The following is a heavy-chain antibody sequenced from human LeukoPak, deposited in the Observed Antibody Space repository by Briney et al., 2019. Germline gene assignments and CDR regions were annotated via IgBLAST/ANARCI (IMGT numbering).Heavy chain of an antibody. CDR2: TTHSGITT. CDR3: AKPVTGSIFDY. J-gene: IGHJ4*02. V-gene: IGHV3-23*01. Sequence: GGSVRLSCTASGFSSTDFDMNWVRQTPGKGLEWVSHTTHSGITTHYADSVKGRFTISRDNSKSTLYLQMNSLRAEDTAVYYCAKPVTGSIFDYWGRGTLVTVSS. CDR1: GFSSTDFD. D-gene: IGHD6-19*01.